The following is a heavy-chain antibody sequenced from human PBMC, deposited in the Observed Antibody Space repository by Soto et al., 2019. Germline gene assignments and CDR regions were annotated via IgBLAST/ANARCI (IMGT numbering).Heavy chain of an antibody. D-gene: IGHD2-15*01. Sequence: SVKVSCKASGFTFTSSAVQWVRQARGQRLEWIGWIVVGSGNTNYAQKFQERVTITRDMSTSTAYMELSSLRSEDTAVYYCAADRGDGGRLGWFDPWGQGTLVIVSS. V-gene: IGHV1-58*01. CDR2: IVVGSGNT. J-gene: IGHJ5*02. CDR1: GFTFTSSA. CDR3: AADRGDGGRLGWFDP.